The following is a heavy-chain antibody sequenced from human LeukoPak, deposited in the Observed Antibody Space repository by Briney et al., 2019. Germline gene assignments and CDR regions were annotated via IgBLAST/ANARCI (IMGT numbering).Heavy chain of an antibody. CDR3: ATTYSSSFDY. V-gene: IGHV3-30*03. CDR2: ISYDGSNK. CDR1: GFTFSSYG. Sequence: GGSLRLSCAASGFTFSSYGMHWVRQAPGKGLEWVAVISYDGSNKYYADSVKGRFTISRDNSKNTLYLQMNSPRAEDTAVYYCATTYSSSFDYWGQGTLVTVSS. J-gene: IGHJ4*02. D-gene: IGHD6-13*01.